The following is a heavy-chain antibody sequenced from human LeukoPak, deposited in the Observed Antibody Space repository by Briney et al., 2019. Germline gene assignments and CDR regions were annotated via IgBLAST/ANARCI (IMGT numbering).Heavy chain of an antibody. CDR1: GGSISSSSYY. Sequence: SETLSLTCTVSGGSISSSSYYWGWLRQPPGKGLEWIGSIYYSGSTYYNPSLKSRVTISVDTSKNQFSLKLSSVTAAGTAVYYCAREDDSRGGAFDIWGQGTMVTVSS. CDR3: AREDDSRGGAFDI. J-gene: IGHJ3*02. D-gene: IGHD6-13*01. V-gene: IGHV4-39*07. CDR2: IYYSGST.